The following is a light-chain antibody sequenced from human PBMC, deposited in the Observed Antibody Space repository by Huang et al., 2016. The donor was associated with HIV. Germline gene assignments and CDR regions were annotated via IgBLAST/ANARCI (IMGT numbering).Light chain of an antibody. CDR3: QQYNGYPLT. Sequence: DIQMSQSPSSLSASIGDRVTITCRASQDISNYLAWFQQRPGQAPKSLIYAASTLRSGVPSRFSGSGSGTDFSLTITSLQPDDSATYFCQQYNGYPLTFGGGTKVEIK. CDR2: AAS. J-gene: IGKJ4*01. V-gene: IGKV1-16*01. CDR1: QDISNY.